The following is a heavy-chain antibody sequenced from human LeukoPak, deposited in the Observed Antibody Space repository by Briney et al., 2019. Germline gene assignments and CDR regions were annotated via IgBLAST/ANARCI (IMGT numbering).Heavy chain of an antibody. D-gene: IGHD1-7*01. J-gene: IGHJ5*02. CDR1: GFTFSDHY. V-gene: IGHV3-72*01. CDR3: ALTGTKGDWFDP. Sequence: GGSLRLSCAASGFTFSDHYMDWVRQAPGKGLEWVGRTRNKANSYTTEYAASVKGRFTISRDDSKNSPYLQMNSLKTEDTAVYYCALTGTKGDWFDPWGQGTLVTVSS. CDR2: TRNKANSYTT.